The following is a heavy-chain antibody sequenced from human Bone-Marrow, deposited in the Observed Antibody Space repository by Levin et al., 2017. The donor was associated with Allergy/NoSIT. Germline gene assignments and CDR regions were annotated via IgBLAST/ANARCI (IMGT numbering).Heavy chain of an antibody. Sequence: GGSLRLSCEASGFSVTRGLTWVRQVPGKGLEWVSGFDSSYNIYYRQSVKGRFTVSRDTSKNMVYLQMNSLRVEDSAVYFCTRWDGYADAWGRGTLVTVSA. CDR2: FDSSYNI. CDR3: TRWDGYADA. CDR1: GFSVTRG. V-gene: IGHV3-53*01. J-gene: IGHJ5*02. D-gene: IGHD5-18*01.